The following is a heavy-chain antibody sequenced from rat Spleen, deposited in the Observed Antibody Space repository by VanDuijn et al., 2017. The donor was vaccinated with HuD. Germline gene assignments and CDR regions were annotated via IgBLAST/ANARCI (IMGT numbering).Heavy chain of an antibody. D-gene: IGHD1-6*01. CDR1: FYSITSSY. CDR3: TTEAYTTAIDY. Sequence: EVQLQESGPGLVKPSQSLSLTCSVTFYSITSSYKWTWIRKFPGNKMEWIGHISYSGSTSYNPSLKSRISITRDTSKNQFFLQLNSVTTEDTATYYCTTEAYTTAIDYWGQGVMVTVSS. J-gene: IGHJ2*01. CDR2: ISYSGST. V-gene: IGHV3-1*01.